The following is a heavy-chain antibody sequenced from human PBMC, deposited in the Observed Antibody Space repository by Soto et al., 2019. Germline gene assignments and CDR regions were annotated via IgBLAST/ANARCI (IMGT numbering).Heavy chain of an antibody. CDR3: ARRRSYGDCQRGYYYYYYYMDV. J-gene: IGHJ6*03. Sequence: QVQLQQWGAGLLKPSETLSLTCAVYGGSFSGYYWSWIRQPPGKGLEWIGEINHSGSTNYNPSLKSRVTIAVEQSKNQFSLQLSSLTAADTAVYYCARRRSYGDCQRGYYYYYYYMDVWGKGTTVTVSS. CDR1: GGSFSGYY. D-gene: IGHD4-17*01. V-gene: IGHV4-34*01. CDR2: INHSGST.